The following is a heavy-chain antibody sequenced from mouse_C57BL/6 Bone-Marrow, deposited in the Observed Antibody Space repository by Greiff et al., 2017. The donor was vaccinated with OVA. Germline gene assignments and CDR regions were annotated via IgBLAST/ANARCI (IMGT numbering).Heavy chain of an antibody. V-gene: IGHV8-8*01. CDR1: GFSLSTFGMG. J-gene: IGHJ3*01. CDR2: IWWDDDK. CDR3: ARIDYDYDGPGFAY. Sequence: QVTLKESGPGILQPSQTLILTCSFSGFSLSTFGMGVGWIRQPSGKGLEWLAHIWWDDDKYYNPALKSRLTISKDTSKNQVFLKIANVDTADTATYYCARIDYDYDGPGFAYWGQGTLVTVSA. D-gene: IGHD2-4*01.